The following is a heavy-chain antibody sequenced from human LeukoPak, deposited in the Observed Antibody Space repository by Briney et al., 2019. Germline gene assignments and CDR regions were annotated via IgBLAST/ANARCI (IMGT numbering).Heavy chain of an antibody. J-gene: IGHJ3*02. CDR3: ARDGGYYYDSSGYFLDAFDI. CDR1: GGSIGSNTYY. D-gene: IGHD3-22*01. V-gene: IGHV4-39*07. Sequence: SETLSLTCTVSGGSIGSNTYYWGWIRQPPGKGLEWIGSIYNSGSNYYNPSLKSRVTISVDTSKNQFSLKLSSVTAADTAVYYCARDGGYYYDSSGYFLDAFDIWGQGTMVTVSS. CDR2: IYNSGSN.